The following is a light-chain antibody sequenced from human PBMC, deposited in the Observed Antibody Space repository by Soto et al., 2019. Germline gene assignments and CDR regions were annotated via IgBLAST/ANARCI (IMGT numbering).Light chain of an antibody. CDR1: HIVSSSY. CDR3: QQYGSSPPIT. J-gene: IGKJ5*01. V-gene: IGKV3-20*01. Sequence: EIVLTQSPGTLSLSPGERATLSCRASHIVSSSYLAWYQQKPGQAPRLLIYGASSRATGIPDRFSGSGSGTGFTLTISRLEPEDFAVYYCQQYGSSPPITFGQGTRLEIK. CDR2: GAS.